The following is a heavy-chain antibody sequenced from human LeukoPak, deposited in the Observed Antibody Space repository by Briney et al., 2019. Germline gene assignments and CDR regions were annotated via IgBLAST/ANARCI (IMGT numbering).Heavy chain of an antibody. CDR3: ARALPCSGACSYVCDY. CDR1: GGSISSYY. V-gene: IGHV4-59*01. J-gene: IGHJ4*02. D-gene: IGHD6-19*01. CDR2: IYYNGST. Sequence: SETLSLTCAASGGSISSYYWSWIRQPPGKGLEWMGYIYYNGSTKYNPSLKSRVTISVDTSTNHFSLQLSNVTTADTAVDYCARALPCSGACSYVCDYWGQGTLVTVSS.